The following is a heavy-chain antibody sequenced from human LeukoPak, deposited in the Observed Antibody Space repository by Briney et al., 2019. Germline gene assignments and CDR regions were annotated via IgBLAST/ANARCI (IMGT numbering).Heavy chain of an antibody. CDR1: GYSFTSYW. CDR3: ARHGYYDILTGHLYGMDV. Sequence: GESLKISCKASGYSFTSYWIGWVRQMPGKGLEWMGIIYPGDSDTRYSPSFQGQVTISADKSISTAYLQWSSLKASDTAMYYCARHGYYDILTGHLYGMDVWGQGTTVTVSS. V-gene: IGHV5-51*01. CDR2: IYPGDSDT. D-gene: IGHD3-9*01. J-gene: IGHJ6*02.